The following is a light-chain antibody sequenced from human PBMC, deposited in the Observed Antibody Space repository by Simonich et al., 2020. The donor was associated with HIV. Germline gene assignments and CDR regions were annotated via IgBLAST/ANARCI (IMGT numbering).Light chain of an antibody. CDR2: GAS. CDR3: QQYNSYPRT. CDR1: QDISHS. Sequence: DIQMTQSPSSLSASVGDRVTITCRASQDISHSLAWYQQKPGKAPKLLLYGASRLESGVPSRFSGSGSVTDYTLTISSLQPEDFATYYCQQYNSYPRTFGPGTKVEIK. V-gene: IGKV1-NL1*01. J-gene: IGKJ1*01.